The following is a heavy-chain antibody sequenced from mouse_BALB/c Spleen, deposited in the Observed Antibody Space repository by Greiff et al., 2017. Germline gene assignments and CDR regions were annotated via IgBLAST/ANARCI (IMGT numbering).Heavy chain of an antibody. Sequence: QVQLQQPGAELVKPGAPVKLSCKASGYTFTSYWMNWVKQRPGRGLEWIGRIDPSDSETHYNQKFKDKATLTVDKSSSTAYIQLSSLTSEDSAVYYCARRDYDYDDAMDYWGQGTSVTVSS. D-gene: IGHD2-4*01. CDR2: IDPSDSET. CDR3: ARRDYDYDDAMDY. V-gene: IGHV1-69*02. CDR1: GYTFTSYW. J-gene: IGHJ4*01.